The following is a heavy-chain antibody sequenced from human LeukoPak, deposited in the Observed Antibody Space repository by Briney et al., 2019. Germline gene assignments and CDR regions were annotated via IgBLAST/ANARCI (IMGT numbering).Heavy chain of an antibody. J-gene: IGHJ6*03. D-gene: IGHD3-10*01. CDR3: ARESAYGYYYYMDV. CDR2: IYTSGST. CDR1: GGSISSYY. V-gene: IGHV4-4*07. Sequence: SETLSLTCTVSGGSISSYYWSWIRQPAGKGLEWIGRIYTSGSTNYNPSLKSRVTISVDKSKNQFSLRLSSVTAADTAVYYCARESAYGYYYYMDVWGKGTTVTVSS.